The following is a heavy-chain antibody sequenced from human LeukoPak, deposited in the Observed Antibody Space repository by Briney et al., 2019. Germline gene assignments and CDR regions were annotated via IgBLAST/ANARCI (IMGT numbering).Heavy chain of an antibody. CDR1: GYTFTSYD. V-gene: IGHV1-8*01. J-gene: IGHJ3*02. Sequence: GASVKVSCKASGYTFTSYDINWVRQATGQGLEWMGWMNPNSGNTGYAQKFQGRVTMTRNTSISTAYMELSSLRSEDTAVYYCATDGYIDYYDSSGYRLDIWGQGTMVTVSS. CDR2: MNPNSGNT. D-gene: IGHD3-22*01. CDR3: ATDGYIDYYDSSGYRLDI.